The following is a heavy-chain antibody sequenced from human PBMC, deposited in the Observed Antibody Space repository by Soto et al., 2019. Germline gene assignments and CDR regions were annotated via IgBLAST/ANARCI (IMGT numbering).Heavy chain of an antibody. CDR1: GGSISSYY. D-gene: IGHD6-13*01. CDR2: IYTSGST. CDR3: ARDSPYIAEDVPNWFDP. Sequence: ASETLSLTCTVSGGSISSYYWSWIRQPAGKGLEWIGHIYTSGSTNYNPSLKSRVTMSVDTSKNQFSLKLSSVTAADTAVYYCARDSPYIAEDVPNWFDPWGQGTLVTVSS. J-gene: IGHJ5*02. V-gene: IGHV4-4*07.